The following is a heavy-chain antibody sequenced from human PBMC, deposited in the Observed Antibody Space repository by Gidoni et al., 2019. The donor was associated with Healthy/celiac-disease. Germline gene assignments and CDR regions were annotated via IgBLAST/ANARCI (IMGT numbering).Heavy chain of an antibody. CDR2: IYYSGST. V-gene: IGHV4-39*01. J-gene: IGHJ4*02. CDR1: GGPISISSDC. CDR3: ASQDIVVVVAATPGGYDY. Sequence: QLQLQESGPGLVKPSQTLSLTCTVSGGPISISSDCWGWIRQPPGKGLEWIGSIYYSGSTYDNPSLKSRVTISVDTSKNQFALKLSSVTAADTAVYYCASQDIVVVVAATPGGYDYWGQGTLVTVSS. D-gene: IGHD2-15*01.